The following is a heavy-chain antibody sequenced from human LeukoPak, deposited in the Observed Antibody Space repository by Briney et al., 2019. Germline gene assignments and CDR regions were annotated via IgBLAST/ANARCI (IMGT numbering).Heavy chain of an antibody. V-gene: IGHV4-31*03. CDR3: ARARLGIAAAGTDHFDY. CDR1: GGSISSGGYY. D-gene: IGHD6-13*01. Sequence: SETLSLTCTVSGGSISSGGYYWSWIRQHPGKGLEWIGYIYHSGSTYYSPSLKSRVTISVDTSKNQFSLKLSSVTAADTAVYYCARARLGIAAAGTDHFDYWGQGTLVTVSS. J-gene: IGHJ4*02. CDR2: IYHSGST.